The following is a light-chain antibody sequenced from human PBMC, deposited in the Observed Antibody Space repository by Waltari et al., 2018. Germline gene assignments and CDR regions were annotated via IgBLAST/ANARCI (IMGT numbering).Light chain of an antibody. CDR1: TRAIGGYNY. J-gene: IGLJ2*01. CDR3: CSYAGKYTSV. V-gene: IGLV2-11*01. Sequence: QSALTQPRSVSGSPGQSVTLPCTGPTRAIGGYNYASWYQQHPGKVPKLIIFDVTKRPSGVPDRFSGSKAGNTASLTISGLQAGDEAVYFCCSYAGKYTSVFGAGTKVTVL. CDR2: DVT.